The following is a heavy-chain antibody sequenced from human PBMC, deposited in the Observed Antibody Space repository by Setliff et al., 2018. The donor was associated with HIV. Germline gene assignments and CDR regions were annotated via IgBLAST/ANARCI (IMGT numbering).Heavy chain of an antibody. V-gene: IGHV1-46*01. J-gene: IGHJ6*03. D-gene: IGHD1-26*01. Sequence: ASVKVSCKASGYTFTNFYIHWVRQAPGQGLKWLGMINPSGGTTTYAQKFQGRVTMTSDTSTSTVYMDLSSLGSEDTAVYYCARGGHYSGSYLPRAYYMDVWGKGTTVTVSS. CDR2: INPSGGTT. CDR3: ARGGHYSGSYLPRAYYMDV. CDR1: GYTFTNFY.